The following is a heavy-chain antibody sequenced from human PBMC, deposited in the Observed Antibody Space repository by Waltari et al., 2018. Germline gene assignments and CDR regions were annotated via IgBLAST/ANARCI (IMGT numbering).Heavy chain of an antibody. Sequence: QVQLVQSGAEVKKPGASVKVSCKASGYTFTSYYMHWVRQAPGQGLEWMGIINPSGGSTIYAQKFQGRVTMTEDTSTDTAYMELSSLRSEDTAVYYCATVVRRFLEWLPSYFDYWGQGTLVTVSS. CDR1: GYTFTSYY. J-gene: IGHJ4*02. D-gene: IGHD3-3*01. V-gene: IGHV1-46*01. CDR3: ATVVRRFLEWLPSYFDY. CDR2: INPSGGST.